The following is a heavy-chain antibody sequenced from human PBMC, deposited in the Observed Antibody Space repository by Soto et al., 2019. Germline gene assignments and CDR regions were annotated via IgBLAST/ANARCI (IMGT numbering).Heavy chain of an antibody. Sequence: SETLSLTCTVSGGSVSSGSYYWSWIRQPPGKGLEWIGYIYYSGSTNYNPSLKSRVTISVDTSKNQFSLKLSSVTAAETAVYYCARDRGGGAAAGTPVSYYYYYGMDVWGQGTTVTVSS. CDR1: GGSVSSGSYY. D-gene: IGHD6-13*01. J-gene: IGHJ6*02. V-gene: IGHV4-61*01. CDR2: IYYSGST. CDR3: ARDRGGGAAAGTPVSYYYYYGMDV.